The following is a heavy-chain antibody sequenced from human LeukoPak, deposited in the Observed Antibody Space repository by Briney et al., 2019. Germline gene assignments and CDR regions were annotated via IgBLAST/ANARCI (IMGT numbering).Heavy chain of an antibody. CDR3: ARSEYYGSGSYRFDP. J-gene: IGHJ5*02. D-gene: IGHD3-10*01. CDR2: ISAYNGNT. Sequence: ASVKVSCKASGYTFTSYGISWVRQAPGQGLEWMGWISAYNGNTNYAQKLQGRVTMTTDTSTSTAYMELRSLRSDDTAVYYCARSEYYGSGSYRFDPWGQGTLVTVSS. CDR1: GYTFTSYG. V-gene: IGHV1-18*01.